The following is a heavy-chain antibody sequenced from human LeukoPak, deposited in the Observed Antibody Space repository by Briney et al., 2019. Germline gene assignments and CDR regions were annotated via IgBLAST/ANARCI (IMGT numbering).Heavy chain of an antibody. CDR2: INHKGST. CDR3: ARGPHYYGSGSYEYSYYYYYYGMDV. Sequence: SETLSLTCAVYGGSFSGYYCTWIRQPPGKGLEWIGEINHKGSTNYNPSLMSRVSTSVDTSKNQFSLKLSSVTAADTAVYYCARGPHYYGSGSYEYSYYYYYYGMDVWGNGTTVTVSS. CDR1: GGSFSGYY. D-gene: IGHD3-10*01. J-gene: IGHJ6*04. V-gene: IGHV4-34*01.